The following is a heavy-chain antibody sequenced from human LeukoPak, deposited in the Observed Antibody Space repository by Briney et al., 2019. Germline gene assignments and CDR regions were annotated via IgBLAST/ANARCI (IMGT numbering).Heavy chain of an antibody. J-gene: IGHJ5*02. CDR3: ARAVTSSSSWYKWVNWFDP. D-gene: IGHD6-13*01. CDR2: VYYSGNT. V-gene: IGHV4-39*07. CDR1: GGSISSSNYY. Sequence: SETLSLTCTVSGGSISSSNYYWGWIRPPPGKGLECIGSVYYSGNTYYNPSLKRRVTISVDTSKNQFSLKLSSVTAADTAVYYCARAVTSSSSWYKWVNWFDPWGQGTLVTVSS.